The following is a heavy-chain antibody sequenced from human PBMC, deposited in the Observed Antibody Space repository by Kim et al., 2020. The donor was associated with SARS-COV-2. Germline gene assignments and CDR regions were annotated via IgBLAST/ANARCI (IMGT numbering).Heavy chain of an antibody. CDR1: GYTFTSYD. D-gene: IGHD6-13*01. CDR2: MNPNSGNT. J-gene: IGHJ5*02. V-gene: IGHV1-8*01. CDR3: ARGYELSSRGGDWFDP. Sequence: ASVKVSCKASGYTFTSYDINWVRQATGQGLEWMGWMNPNSGNTGYAQKFQGRVTMTRNTSISTAYMELSSLRSEDTAVYYCARGYELSSRGGDWFDPWGQGTLVTVSS.